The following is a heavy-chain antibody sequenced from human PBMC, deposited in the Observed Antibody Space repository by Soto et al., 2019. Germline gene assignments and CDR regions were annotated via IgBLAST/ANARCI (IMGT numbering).Heavy chain of an antibody. CDR3: ARGYSGYDRLWDYYYMDV. D-gene: IGHD5-12*01. V-gene: IGHV1-69*02. CDR1: GGTFSSYT. CDR2: IIPILGIA. J-gene: IGHJ6*03. Sequence: SVKVSCKASGGTFSSYTISWVRQAPGQGLEWMGRIIPILGIANYAQKFQGRVTITADKSTSTAYMELSSLRSEDTAVYYCARGYSGYDRLWDYYYMDVWGKGTTVTVSS.